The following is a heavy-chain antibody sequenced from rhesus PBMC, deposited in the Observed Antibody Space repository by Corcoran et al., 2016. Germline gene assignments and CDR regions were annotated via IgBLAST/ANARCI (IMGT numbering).Heavy chain of an antibody. CDR2: ISYSVSP. CDR3: ARDSSNSGGWGFDY. Sequence: QVQLQESGPGLVKPSETLSLTCAVSGGSISSSYYYWSWIRQAPGKGLEWIGYISYSVSPSSNPSLKIRFTISRDTSKNQFALKLSSVTAADTAVYYCARDSSNSGGWGFDYWGQGVLVTVSS. J-gene: IGHJ4*01. D-gene: IGHD6-37*01. V-gene: IGHV4-122*02. CDR1: GGSISSSYYY.